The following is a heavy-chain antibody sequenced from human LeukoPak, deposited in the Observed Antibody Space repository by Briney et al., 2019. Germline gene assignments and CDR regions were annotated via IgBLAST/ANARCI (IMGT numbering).Heavy chain of an antibody. CDR3: ARGPYKYDGSGAFDI. CDR2: IYHSGST. Sequence: SETLSLTCTVSGYSISSGYYWGWIRQPPGKGLEWIGSIYHSGSTYYNPSLKSRVTISVDTSKNQFSLKLTSVTAADTAVYYCARGPYKYDGSGAFDIWGQGTMVTVSS. V-gene: IGHV4-38-2*02. CDR1: GYSISSGYY. D-gene: IGHD3-22*01. J-gene: IGHJ3*02.